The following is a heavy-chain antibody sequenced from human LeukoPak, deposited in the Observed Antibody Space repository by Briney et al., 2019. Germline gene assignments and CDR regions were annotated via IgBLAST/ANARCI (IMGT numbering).Heavy chain of an antibody. J-gene: IGHJ4*02. D-gene: IGHD3-10*01. CDR1: GFTFSRYS. Sequence: PGGSLRLSCAASGFTFSRYSMNWVRQAPGKGLEWVANINVDGRERYSVDSVKGRFTISRDNSKNTLYLQMNSLRAEDTAIYYCAKRGPIYSASPGNYFDYWGQGTLVTVSS. V-gene: IGHV3-7*03. CDR3: AKRGPIYSASPGNYFDY. CDR2: INVDGRER.